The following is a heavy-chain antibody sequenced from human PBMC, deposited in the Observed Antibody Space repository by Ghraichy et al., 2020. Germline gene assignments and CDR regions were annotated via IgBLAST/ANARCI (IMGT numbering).Heavy chain of an antibody. J-gene: IGHJ6*02. CDR1: GYTFTGYY. CDR3: ARAISPALRYFDWSPPDYVYGMDV. D-gene: IGHD3-9*01. Sequence: ASVKVSCKASGYTFTGYYMHWVRQAPGQGLEWMGWINPNSGGTNYAQKFQGWVTMTRDTSISTAYMELSRLRSDDTAVYYCARAISPALRYFDWSPPDYVYGMDVWGQGTTVTVSS. CDR2: INPNSGGT. V-gene: IGHV1-2*04.